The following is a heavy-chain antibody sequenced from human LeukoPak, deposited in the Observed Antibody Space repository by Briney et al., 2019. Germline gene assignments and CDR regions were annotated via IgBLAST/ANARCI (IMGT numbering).Heavy chain of an antibody. V-gene: IGHV3-15*01. CDR2: IKSKTDGETT. D-gene: IGHD6-19*01. Sequence: GGSLRLSCAPSGFNFSNAWMSWVRQAPGKGLDWVGRIKSKTDGETTDYPAPVKGRFTISRDDSKNTLYLQMNSLKTEDTAVYYCTTGTTIAVAGTFGYWGQGTLVTVSS. J-gene: IGHJ4*02. CDR3: TTGTTIAVAGTFGY. CDR1: GFNFSNAW.